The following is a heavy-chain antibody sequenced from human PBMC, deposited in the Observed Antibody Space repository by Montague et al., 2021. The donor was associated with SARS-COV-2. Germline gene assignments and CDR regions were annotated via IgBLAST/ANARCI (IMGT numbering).Heavy chain of an antibody. Sequence: SETLSLTCTVSGGSISTYYWSWIRQPPGKGLDWIGYIYYSGSTNYNPSLKSRVTISVDTSKNQFSLKLSSVTAADTAMYYCARLRGRGYYFDYWGQGTLVTDSS. CDR1: GGSISTYY. V-gene: IGHV4-59*08. CDR2: IYYSGST. D-gene: IGHD1-26*01. CDR3: ARLRGRGYYFDY. J-gene: IGHJ4*02.